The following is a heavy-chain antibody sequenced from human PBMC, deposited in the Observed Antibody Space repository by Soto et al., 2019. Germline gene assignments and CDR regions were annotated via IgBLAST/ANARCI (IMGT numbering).Heavy chain of an antibody. J-gene: IGHJ4*02. Sequence: ASVKVSCKASGYTFTSYAMNWVRQAPGQRLEWMGWINAGNGNTKYSQKFQGRVTITRDTSASTAYMELSNLRSEDTAVYYCARDRGIAAAGTGNDYWGQGTLVTVSS. D-gene: IGHD6-13*01. CDR2: INAGNGNT. V-gene: IGHV1-3*01. CDR1: GYTFTSYA. CDR3: ARDRGIAAAGTGNDY.